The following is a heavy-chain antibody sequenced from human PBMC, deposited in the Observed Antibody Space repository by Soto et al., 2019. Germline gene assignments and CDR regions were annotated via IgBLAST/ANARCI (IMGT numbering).Heavy chain of an antibody. CDR1: GYSFTSYW. CDR2: IYPGDSDT. CDR3: AKEGTLYSYGPDY. V-gene: IGHV5-51*01. D-gene: IGHD5-18*01. J-gene: IGHJ4*02. Sequence: GESLKISCKGSGYSFTSYWIGWVRQMPGKGLEWMGIIYPGDSDTRYSPSFQGQVTISADKSISTAYLQWSSLKASDTAMYYCAKEGTLYSYGPDYWGQGSLVTVSS.